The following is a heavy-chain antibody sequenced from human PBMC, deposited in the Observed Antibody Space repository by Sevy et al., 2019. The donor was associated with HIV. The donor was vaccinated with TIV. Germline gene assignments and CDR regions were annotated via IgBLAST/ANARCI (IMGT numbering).Heavy chain of an antibody. J-gene: IGHJ6*02. Sequence: ASVKVSCKTSGGTFSSYAFTWVRQAPGQGLEWMGGIIPIFDTVDYVQKFQGRVTITTDESRSTAYMELRSLRSEDTAVDYCARRSLRLGYCSRTSGYGAMDVWGQGTTVTVSS. D-gene: IGHD2-2*01. V-gene: IGHV1-69*05. CDR3: ARRSLRLGYCSRTSGYGAMDV. CDR1: GGTFSSYA. CDR2: IIPIFDTV.